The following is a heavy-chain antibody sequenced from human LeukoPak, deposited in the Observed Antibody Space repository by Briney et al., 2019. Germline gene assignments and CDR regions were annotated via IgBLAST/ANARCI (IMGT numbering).Heavy chain of an antibody. CDR3: ASGQSDCVRFIDY. J-gene: IGHJ4*02. V-gene: IGHV3-48*01. Sequence: GGSLRLSCAASGFIFSNYNMKWVPQAPGKGLEWVSYISSGSGTIYYKDSVRGRFTISRDNAKNSLYLQMNSLRAEDTAVSCCASGQSDCVRFIDYWGQGTLVTVSS. CDR2: ISSGSGTI. D-gene: IGHD2-21*02. CDR1: GFIFSNYN.